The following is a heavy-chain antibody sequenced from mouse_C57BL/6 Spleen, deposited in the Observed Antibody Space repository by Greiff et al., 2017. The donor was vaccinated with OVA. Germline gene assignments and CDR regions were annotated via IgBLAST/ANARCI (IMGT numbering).Heavy chain of an antibody. D-gene: IGHD1-1*01. J-gene: IGHJ4*01. CDR3: ARLPHYGSSGMDY. V-gene: IGHV1-59*01. CDR2: IDPSDSYT. CDR1: GYTFTSYW. Sequence: QVQLQQPGAELVRPGTSVKLSCKASGYTFTSYWMHWVKQRPGQGLEWIGVIDPSDSYTNYNQKFKGKATLTVDTSSSTAYMQLSSLTSEDSAVYYCARLPHYGSSGMDYWGQGTSVTVSS.